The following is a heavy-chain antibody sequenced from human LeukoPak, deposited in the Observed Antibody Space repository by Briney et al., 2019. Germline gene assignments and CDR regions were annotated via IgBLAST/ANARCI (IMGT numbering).Heavy chain of an antibody. CDR1: VYTLTELS. J-gene: IGHJ3*02. Sequence: ASVKVSCKVSVYTLTELSMHWVRQAPGKGLEWMGGFDPEDGETIYAQKFQGRVTMTEDTSTDTAYMELSSLRSEDTAVYYCATDYGGNPRGGAFDIWGQGTMVTVSS. CDR2: FDPEDGET. D-gene: IGHD4-23*01. V-gene: IGHV1-24*01. CDR3: ATDYGGNPRGGAFDI.